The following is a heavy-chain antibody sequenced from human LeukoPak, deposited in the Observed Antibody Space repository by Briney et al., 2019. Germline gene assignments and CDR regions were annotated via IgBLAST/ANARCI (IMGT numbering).Heavy chain of an antibody. J-gene: IGHJ5*02. D-gene: IGHD6-19*01. Sequence: GASVKVSCKASGGTFSSYAISWVRQAPGQGLEWMGGIIPIFGTANYAQKFQGRVTITADESTSTAYMGLSSLRSEDTAVYYCAKVAVAGQGGWFDPWGQGTLVTVSS. CDR1: GGTFSSYA. CDR3: AKVAVAGQGGWFDP. CDR2: IIPIFGTA. V-gene: IGHV1-69*13.